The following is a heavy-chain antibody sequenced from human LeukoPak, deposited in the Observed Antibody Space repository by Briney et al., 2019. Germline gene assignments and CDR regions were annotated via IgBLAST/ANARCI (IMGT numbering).Heavy chain of an antibody. CDR3: AKDQSRVGASDPFDS. D-gene: IGHD1-26*01. J-gene: IGHJ5*01. Sequence: GESLKISCAASGFTFTNCAMTWVRQAPGKGLEWVSSISGSGSSTYYADSAKGRFTISRDNSKNTVYLQMNSLSVEDTAVYYCAKDQSRVGASDPFDSWGQGTLVTVSS. CDR1: GFTFTNCA. V-gene: IGHV3-23*01. CDR2: ISGSGSST.